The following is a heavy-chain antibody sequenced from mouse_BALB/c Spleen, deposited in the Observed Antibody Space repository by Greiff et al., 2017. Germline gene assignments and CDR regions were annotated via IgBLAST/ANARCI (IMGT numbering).Heavy chain of an antibody. CDR2: ILPGSGST. D-gene: IGHD2-2*01. J-gene: IGHJ1*01. V-gene: IGHV1-9*01. Sequence: QVQLKQSGAELMKPGASVKISCKATGYTFSSYWIEWVKQRPGHGLEWIGEILPGSGSTNYNEKFKGKATFTADTSSNTAYMQLSSLTSEDSAVYYCARGEWFRYFDVWGAGTTVTVSS. CDR3: ARGEWFRYFDV. CDR1: GYTFSSYW.